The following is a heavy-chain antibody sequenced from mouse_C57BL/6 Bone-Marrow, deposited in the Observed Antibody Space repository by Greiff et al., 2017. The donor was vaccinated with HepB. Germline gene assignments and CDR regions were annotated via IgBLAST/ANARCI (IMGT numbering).Heavy chain of an antibody. CDR1: GYTFTSYG. J-gene: IGHJ3*01. Sequence: QVQLQQSGAELARPGASVKLSCKASGYTFTSYGISWVKQRTGQGLEWIGEIYPRSGNTYYNEKFKGKATLTADKSASPAYMELRSLTSEDSAVYFCASLTTVVATKAYWGQGTLVTVSA. CDR2: IYPRSGNT. V-gene: IGHV1-81*01. D-gene: IGHD1-1*01. CDR3: ASLTTVVATKAY.